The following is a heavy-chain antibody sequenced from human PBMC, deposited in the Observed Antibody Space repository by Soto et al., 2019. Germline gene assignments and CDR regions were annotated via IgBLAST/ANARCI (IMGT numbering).Heavy chain of an antibody. D-gene: IGHD6-13*01. Sequence: QVQLQESGPGLVKPSGTLSLACAVSGGSISTNNWWSWVRQPPGKGLEWIGEIYHSGSTSYNPSLTSRVTISIDKSKNQFSLKLTSLTAADTAVYYCARGEAVFGSSWDPLGHWGQGTLVTVSS. CDR2: IYHSGST. CDR1: GGSISTNNW. V-gene: IGHV4-4*02. CDR3: ARGEAVFGSSWDPLGH. J-gene: IGHJ4*02.